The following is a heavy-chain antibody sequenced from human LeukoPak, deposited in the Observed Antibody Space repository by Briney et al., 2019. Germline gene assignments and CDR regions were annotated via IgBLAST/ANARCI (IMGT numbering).Heavy chain of an antibody. D-gene: IGHD3-22*01. J-gene: IGHJ3*02. CDR1: GFTFSDYY. Sequence: PGGSLRLSCAASGFTFSDYYMSWIRQAPGKGLEWVSYISSSGSTIYYADSVKGRFTISRDNAKNSLYLQMNSLRAEDTAVYYCARGLRESGYYRSRASSDAFDIWGQGTMVTVSS. CDR2: ISSSGSTI. CDR3: ARGLRESGYYRSRASSDAFDI. V-gene: IGHV3-11*04.